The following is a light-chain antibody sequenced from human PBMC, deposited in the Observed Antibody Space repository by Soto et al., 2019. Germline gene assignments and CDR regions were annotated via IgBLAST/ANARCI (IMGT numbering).Light chain of an antibody. CDR1: SSNIGAGSD. CDR2: GNI. J-gene: IGLJ1*01. CDR3: QSYDSSLSASYV. Sequence: QSVLTQPPSVSGAPGQRVTISCTGSSSNIGAGSDVNWYQQLPGTAPKLLIYGNINRPSGVPDRFSASKSGTSASLAITGLQAEDEADYYCQSYDSSLSASYVFGTGTQLTVL. V-gene: IGLV1-40*01.